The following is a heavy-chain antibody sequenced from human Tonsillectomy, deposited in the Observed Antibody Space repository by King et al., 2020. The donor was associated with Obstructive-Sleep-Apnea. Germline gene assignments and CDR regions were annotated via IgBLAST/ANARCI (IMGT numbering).Heavy chain of an antibody. CDR2: IRNSGA. Sequence: VQLQESGPGLVKPSETLSLTCTVSGGSISSYYWSWIRQPPGKGLEWIGYIRNSGATYNPSLKRRVTISVDTSRNQFSLKLNSVTAADTAVFYCARDDSARSHKFWGQGILVTVSA. CDR3: ARDDSARSHKF. D-gene: IGHD2-21*02. J-gene: IGHJ4*02. V-gene: IGHV4-59*12. CDR1: GGSISSYY.